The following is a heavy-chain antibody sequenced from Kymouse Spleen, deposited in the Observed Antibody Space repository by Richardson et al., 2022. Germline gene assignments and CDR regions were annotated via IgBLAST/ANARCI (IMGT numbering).Heavy chain of an antibody. D-gene: IGHD6-19*01. CDR2: IRSKANSYAT. Sequence: EVQLVESGGGLVQPGGSLKLSCAASGFTFSGSAMHWVRQASGKGLEWVGRIRSKANSYATAYAASVKGRFTISRDDSKNTAYLQMNSLKTEDTAVYYCTRMGAVAGFDYWGQGTLVTVSS. V-gene: IGHV3-73*02. CDR1: GFTFSGSA. J-gene: IGHJ4*02. CDR3: TRMGAVAGFDY.